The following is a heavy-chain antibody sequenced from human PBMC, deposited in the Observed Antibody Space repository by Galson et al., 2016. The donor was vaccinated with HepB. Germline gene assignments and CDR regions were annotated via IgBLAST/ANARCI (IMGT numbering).Heavy chain of an antibody. D-gene: IGHD6-13*01. J-gene: IGHJ4*02. CDR3: ARCGTTWSFDY. CDR1: GGTFSSNA. Sequence: SVKVSCKASGGTFSSNAISWVRQAPGQGLEWMGGIIPNFGTPNYAQRFQGRVTITADESTSTAYMELRSLRSDDTAVYYCARCGTTWSFDYWGQGTLVTVSS. CDR2: IIPNFGTP. V-gene: IGHV1-69*13.